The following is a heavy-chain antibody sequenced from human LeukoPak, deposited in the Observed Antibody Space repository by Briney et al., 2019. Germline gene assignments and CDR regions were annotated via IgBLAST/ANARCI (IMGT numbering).Heavy chain of an antibody. D-gene: IGHD3-10*01. J-gene: IGHJ4*02. V-gene: IGHV4-39*02. CDR3: AREERAFGSGSSFDS. CDR1: GDSISRNIYY. CDR2: IYYSGTT. Sequence: SETLSLTCTVSGDSISRNIYYWGWIRQPPGKGLEWIGTIYYSGTTNYNPSLKSRLTISVDTSKNQFSLKMRSVTAADTAVYYCAREERAFGSGSSFDSWGQGTLVTVSS.